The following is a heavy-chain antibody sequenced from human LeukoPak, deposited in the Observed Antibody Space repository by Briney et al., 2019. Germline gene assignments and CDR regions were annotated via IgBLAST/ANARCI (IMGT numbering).Heavy chain of an antibody. J-gene: IGHJ4*02. CDR3: ARHRPEDPPDY. CDR1: GGSVSSSNYY. V-gene: IGHV4-39*01. CDR2: IYYSGST. Sequence: SETLSLTCTVYGGSVSSSNYYWGWIRQPPGKGLEWIGSIYYSGSTYYNPSLKSRVTISVDTSKNYFSLKMSSVTAADTAVYYCARHRPEDPPDYWGQGTLVTVSS.